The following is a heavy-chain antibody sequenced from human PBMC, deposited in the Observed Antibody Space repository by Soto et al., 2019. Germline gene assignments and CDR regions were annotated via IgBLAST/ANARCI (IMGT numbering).Heavy chain of an antibody. CDR3: ATGIVPATKWGYYSYGLDV. Sequence: LRLSCAASGFNFGDYFMSWIRQAPGKGLEWVSYISSGGFTFYHADSVKGRFTTSWDKAKNSLYLQMNTLSAEDTAVYYCATGIVPATKWGYYSYGLDVWGQGTLVTVSS. CDR1: GFNFGDYF. J-gene: IGHJ6*02. V-gene: IGHV3-11*01. D-gene: IGHD2-2*01. CDR2: ISSGGFTF.